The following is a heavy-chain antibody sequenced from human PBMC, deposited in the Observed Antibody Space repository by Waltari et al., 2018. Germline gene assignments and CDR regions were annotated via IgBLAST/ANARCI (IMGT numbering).Heavy chain of an antibody. D-gene: IGHD3-10*01. V-gene: IGHV1-46*01. J-gene: IGHJ6*02. CDR1: GYTFTSYY. Sequence: QVQLVQSGAEVKKPGASVKVSCKASGYTFTSYYMHWVRQAPGQGLEGMGIINPGGGSTSSAQKVQGRVTMTRDTSTSTVYMELSSLRSEDTAVYYCASVITMAPPYYYYGMDVWGQGTTVTVSS. CDR3: ASVITMAPPYYYYGMDV. CDR2: INPGGGST.